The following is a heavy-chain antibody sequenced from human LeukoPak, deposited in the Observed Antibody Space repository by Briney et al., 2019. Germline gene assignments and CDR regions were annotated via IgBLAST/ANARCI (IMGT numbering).Heavy chain of an antibody. J-gene: IGHJ3*02. D-gene: IGHD4-17*01. V-gene: IGHV4-59*08. Sequence: SETLSLTCTVSGGSITGYYWSWIRQPPGKGLEWIAYVYFTGRTLYNPSLESRVTISVDTSKTQFSLRLTSVTAADTAVYYCARTPSDYGDSPGAFDIWGQGTRVTVSS. CDR2: VYFTGRT. CDR3: ARTPSDYGDSPGAFDI. CDR1: GGSITGYY.